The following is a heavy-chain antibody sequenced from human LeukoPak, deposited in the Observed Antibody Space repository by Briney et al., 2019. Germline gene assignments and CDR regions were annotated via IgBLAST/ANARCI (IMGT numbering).Heavy chain of an antibody. D-gene: IGHD3-22*01. CDR2: IYTSGST. CDR1: GGSISSYY. CDR3: PRLVDYYDSSGYYYFDY. V-gene: IGHV4-4*09. J-gene: IGHJ4*02. Sequence: KPSETLSLTCTVSGGSISSYYWSWIRQPPGKGLEWIGYIYTSGSTNYNPSLKSRVTISVDTSKNHFSLKLSAVTAAYTAVYYCPRLVDYYDSSGYYYFDYWGQGTLVTVSS.